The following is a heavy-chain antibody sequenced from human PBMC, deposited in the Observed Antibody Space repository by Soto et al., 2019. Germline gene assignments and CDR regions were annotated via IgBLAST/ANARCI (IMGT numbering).Heavy chain of an antibody. V-gene: IGHV4-59*01. CDR1: SLTISVNY. J-gene: IGHJ6*02. Sequence: PSEPLSHTFIVTSLTISVNYWNRMRHHLGKGLEWIGYMYNTGSTVYNPSFKSRVTISIDTSKNQFSLKLNSVTAADTAVYYCARDLWGYCGTDCYPLDVWGQGTTVT. CDR2: MYNTGST. D-gene: IGHD2-21*02. CDR3: ARDLWGYCGTDCYPLDV.